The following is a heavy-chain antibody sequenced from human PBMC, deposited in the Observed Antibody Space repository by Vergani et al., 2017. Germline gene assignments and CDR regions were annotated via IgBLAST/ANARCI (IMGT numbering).Heavy chain of an antibody. CDR1: EYSFTNYR. Sequence: EVQLVQSGAEVKKPGESLKISCKGSEYSFTNYRIGWVRQMPGKGLEWIGIIYPGDFDTRYSPSFQGQVTISADKSISTAYLQWSSLKASDTAMYYCARGAYHWIPAVYFDYWGQGTLVTVSS. D-gene: IGHD1-1*01. CDR2: IYPGDFDT. J-gene: IGHJ4*02. CDR3: ARGAYHWIPAVYFDY. V-gene: IGHV5-51*01.